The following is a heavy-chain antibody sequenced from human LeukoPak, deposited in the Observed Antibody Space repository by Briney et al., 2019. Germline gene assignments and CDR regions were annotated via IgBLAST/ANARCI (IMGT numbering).Heavy chain of an antibody. D-gene: IGHD3-22*01. CDR2: ITSSGDAT. Sequence: GGSLRVSCAASGFTFNIYSMSWVRQAPGKGLEWVSSITSSGDATFYADSVKDRSTISRDNSKNTLYLQMSRLRAEDTAVYYCAKDRPNYHESNGHYYRPNGDYWGQGTLVTVSS. CDR3: AKDRPNYHESNGHYYRPNGDY. CDR1: GFTFNIYS. V-gene: IGHV3-23*01. J-gene: IGHJ4*02.